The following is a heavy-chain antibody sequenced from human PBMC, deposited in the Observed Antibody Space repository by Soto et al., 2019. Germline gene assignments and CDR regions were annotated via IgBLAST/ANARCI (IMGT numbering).Heavy chain of an antibody. V-gene: IGHV1-18*01. CDR2: ISAYNGNT. Sequence: QVQLVQSGAEVKKPGASVKVSCKASGYTFTSYGISWVRQAPGQGLEWMGWISAYNGNTNYAQKLQGRVTMTTVTSTRTADMVVRSRRADDTARDYGAGQSGYSYGFYDYWGQGTLVTVYS. CDR1: GYTFTSYG. D-gene: IGHD5-18*01. J-gene: IGHJ4*02. CDR3: AGQSGYSYGFYDY.